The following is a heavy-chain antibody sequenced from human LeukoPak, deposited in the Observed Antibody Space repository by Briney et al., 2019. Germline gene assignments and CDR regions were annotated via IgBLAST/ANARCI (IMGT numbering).Heavy chain of an antibody. CDR1: GFTVSDNY. CDR2: IYSGGST. V-gene: IGHV3-53*05. CDR3: ARDHGGVVPAGFDY. Sequence: GGSLRLSCAASGFTVSDNYMTWVRQAPGKGLEWVSVIYSGGSTKYADSVKGRFTISRDNSKNTLYLQMNSLRAEDTAVYYCARDHGGVVPAGFDYWGQGTLVTVSS. J-gene: IGHJ4*02. D-gene: IGHD2-2*01.